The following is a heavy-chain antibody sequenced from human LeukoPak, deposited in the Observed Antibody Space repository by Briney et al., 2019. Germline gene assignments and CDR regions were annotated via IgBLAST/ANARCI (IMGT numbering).Heavy chain of an antibody. D-gene: IGHD3-22*01. CDR3: AKHSITMIVVVKFDY. CDR1: GFIFSNYA. CDR2: ITNSGGTT. J-gene: IGHJ4*02. V-gene: IGHV3-23*01. Sequence: GGSLRLSCAASGFIFSNYAMSWVRQAPGKGLEWVSAITNSGGTTYYADSVKGRFTISRDNSKNTLYLQMNSLRAEDTAVYYCAKHSITMIVVVKFDYWGQGTLVTVSS.